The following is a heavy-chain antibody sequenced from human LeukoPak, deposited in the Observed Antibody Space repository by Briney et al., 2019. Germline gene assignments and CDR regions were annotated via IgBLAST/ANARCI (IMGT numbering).Heavy chain of an antibody. CDR3: ARREYCSSTSCYPFDY. J-gene: IGHJ4*02. D-gene: IGHD2-2*01. Sequence: ASVNVSCKASGYTFTSYAMNWVRQAPGQGLEWMGWINTNTGNPTYAQGFTGRFVFSLDTSVSTAYLQISSLKAEDTAVYYCARREYCSSTSCYPFDYWGQGTLVTVSS. CDR1: GYTFTSYA. V-gene: IGHV7-4-1*02. CDR2: INTNTGNP.